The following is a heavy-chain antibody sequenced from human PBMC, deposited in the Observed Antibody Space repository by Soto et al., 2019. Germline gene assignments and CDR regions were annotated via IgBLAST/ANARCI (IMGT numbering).Heavy chain of an antibody. CDR1: GFTFSSYG. CDR3: AKTLNGDTAIKDYYYYGMDV. V-gene: IGHV3-30*18. Sequence: SLRLSCAASGFTFSSYGMHWVRQAPGKVLEWVAVISYDGSNKYYADSVKGRFTISRDNSKNTLYLQMNSLRAEDTAVYYCAKTLNGDTAIKDYYYYGMDVWGQGTTVTVSS. J-gene: IGHJ6*02. D-gene: IGHD5-18*01. CDR2: ISYDGSNK.